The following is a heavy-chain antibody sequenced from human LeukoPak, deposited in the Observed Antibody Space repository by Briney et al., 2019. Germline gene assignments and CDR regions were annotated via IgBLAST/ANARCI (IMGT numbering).Heavy chain of an antibody. CDR1: GGSISSGSYY. D-gene: IGHD4-23*01. CDR3: ARIPASTTLGTPGYFYYMDV. CDR2: IYTSGST. V-gene: IGHV4-61*02. Sequence: PSETLSLTCTVSGGSISSGSYYWSWIRQPAGKGLEWIGRIYTSGSTNYNPSLKSRVTISVDTSKNQFSLKLSSVTAADTAVYYCARIPASTTLGTPGYFYYMDVWGKGTSVTVSS. J-gene: IGHJ6*03.